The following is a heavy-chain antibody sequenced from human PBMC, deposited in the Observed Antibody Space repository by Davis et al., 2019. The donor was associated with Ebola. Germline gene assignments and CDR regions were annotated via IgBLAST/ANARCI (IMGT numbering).Heavy chain of an antibody. V-gene: IGHV3-7*01. Sequence: GGSLRLSCAASGFTFTSYAMSWFPHAPGKGLEWVANIKQDGSEKYYVDSVKGRFTNSRDNAKNSLYLQMNSLRAEDTAVYYCARGLVNLVGAINYYYGMDVWGKGTTVTVSS. CDR3: ARGLVNLVGAINYYYGMDV. D-gene: IGHD1-26*01. CDR1: GFTFTSYA. J-gene: IGHJ6*04. CDR2: IKQDGSEK.